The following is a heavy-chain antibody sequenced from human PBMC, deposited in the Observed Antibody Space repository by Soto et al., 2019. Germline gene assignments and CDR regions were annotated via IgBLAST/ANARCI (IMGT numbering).Heavy chain of an antibody. Sequence: GASVKVSCKASGYTFTTSGMHWGRQAPGQGLEWVGWINGVNGNTKYSQKFQDRVTITRDSSASTAYMELSGLTSDDTGVFYCARAPRLTQLSAWGQGTLVTVSS. CDR1: GYTFTTSG. CDR2: INGVNGNT. CDR3: ARAPRLTQLSA. J-gene: IGHJ5*02. V-gene: IGHV1-3*01. D-gene: IGHD1-1*01.